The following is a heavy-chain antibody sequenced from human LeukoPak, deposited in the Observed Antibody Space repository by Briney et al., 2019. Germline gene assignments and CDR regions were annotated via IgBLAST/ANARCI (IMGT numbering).Heavy chain of an antibody. V-gene: IGHV3-30*02. CDR1: GFTFSSYG. D-gene: IGHD4-17*01. J-gene: IGHJ1*01. CDR2: IRYDGSNK. Sequence: GGSLRLSCAASGFTFSSYGMHWVRQAPGKGLEWVAFIRYDGSNKYYADSVKGRFTISRDNSKNTLYLQMNSLRAEDTAVYYCAKDLGTVTTCYFQHWGQGTLVTVSS. CDR3: AKDLGTVTTCYFQH.